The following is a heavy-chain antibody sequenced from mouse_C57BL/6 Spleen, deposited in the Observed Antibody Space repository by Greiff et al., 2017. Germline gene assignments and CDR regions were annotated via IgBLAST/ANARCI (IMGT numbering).Heavy chain of an antibody. CDR1: GYTFTSYW. Sequence: QVQLKQPGAELVKPGASVKLSCKASGYTFTSYWMQWVKQRPGQGLEWIGEIDPSDSYTNYNQKFKGKAALTVDTSSSTAYMQLSSLTSEDSAVYYCARRSSGYVIAYWGQGTLVTVSA. J-gene: IGHJ3*01. D-gene: IGHD3-2*02. V-gene: IGHV1-50*01. CDR2: IDPSDSYT. CDR3: ARRSSGYVIAY.